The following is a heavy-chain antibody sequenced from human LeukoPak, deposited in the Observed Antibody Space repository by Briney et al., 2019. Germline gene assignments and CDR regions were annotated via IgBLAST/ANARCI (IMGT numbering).Heavy chain of an antibody. Sequence: HPGGSLRLSCAASGFTFSSYSMNWVRQAPGKGLEWVSGLSWNSNNIGYADSVKGRFTISRDNAKNSLYLQMNSLRAEDTALYYCAKSRIAEGPESFDYWGQGTLVTVSS. J-gene: IGHJ4*02. V-gene: IGHV3-9*01. D-gene: IGHD3-16*02. CDR1: GFTFSSYS. CDR2: LSWNSNNI. CDR3: AKSRIAEGPESFDY.